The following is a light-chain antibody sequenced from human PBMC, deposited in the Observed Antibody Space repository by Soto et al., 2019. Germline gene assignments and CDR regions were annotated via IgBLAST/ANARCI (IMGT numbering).Light chain of an antibody. J-gene: IGLJ2*01. CDR2: EVS. V-gene: IGLV2-8*01. Sequence: QSALTQPPSASGSPGQSVTISCTGTSSDVGGYNYVSWYQQHPGKAPKLMIYEVSKQPSGVPDRFSGSKSGNTSSLTVSGLQAEEEADYYCSSYAGSNNFVFGGGTKLTVL. CDR3: SSYAGSNNFV. CDR1: SSDVGGYNY.